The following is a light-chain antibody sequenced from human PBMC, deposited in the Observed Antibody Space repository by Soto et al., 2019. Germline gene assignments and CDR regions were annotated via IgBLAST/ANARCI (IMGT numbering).Light chain of an antibody. CDR2: EVS. Sequence: QSVLTQPASVSGSPGQSITISCTGTSSDVGGYTYVSWYQRYPGKAPQLIIYEVSNRPSGVSNRFSGSKSGNTASLTISGLQAEDEADYYYSSFSRSTPLDYVFGTGTKLTVL. CDR3: SSFSRSTPLDYV. CDR1: SSDVGGYTY. V-gene: IGLV2-14*01. J-gene: IGLJ1*01.